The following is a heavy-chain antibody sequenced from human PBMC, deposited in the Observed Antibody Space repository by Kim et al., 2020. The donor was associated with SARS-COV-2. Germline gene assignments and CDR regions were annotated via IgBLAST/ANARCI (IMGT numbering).Heavy chain of an antibody. D-gene: IGHD4-17*01. V-gene: IGHV5-51*01. CDR1: GYSFPSCW. Sequence: GESLKISCKGSGYSFPSCWIGWVRQMPGKGLEWMGIIYPGDSDTRYSPSFQGQVTISADKSINTAYLQWSSLKASDTAMYYCARQGEYGEATHYYYYGMDVWGQGTTVSVSS. CDR3: ARQGEYGEATHYYYYGMDV. CDR2: IYPGDSDT. J-gene: IGHJ6*02.